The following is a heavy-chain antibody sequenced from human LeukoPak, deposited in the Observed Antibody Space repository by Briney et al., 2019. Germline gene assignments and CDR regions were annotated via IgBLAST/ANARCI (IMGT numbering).Heavy chain of an antibody. Sequence: GGSLSLSCAASGFTLSTNWMMWDRQAPGRGMEWVANIKQDGSEISDVDSVKGRFTISRDNAKNSLYLQMNSLRAEDTAVYYCVRGNPFGGYWGQGTLVTVSS. CDR1: GFTLSTNW. V-gene: IGHV3-7*03. J-gene: IGHJ4*02. D-gene: IGHD2-15*01. CDR3: VRGNPFGGY. CDR2: IKQDGSEI.